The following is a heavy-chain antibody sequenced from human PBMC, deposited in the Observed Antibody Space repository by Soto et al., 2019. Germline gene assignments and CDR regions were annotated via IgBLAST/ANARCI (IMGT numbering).Heavy chain of an antibody. V-gene: IGHV3-23*01. CDR1: EFTVSGHA. CDR3: APHVSCSGGSCHYDAFAI. D-gene: IGHD2-15*01. CDR2: ITADGGT. Sequence: EVQVLESGGGLVQPGGSLRLSCEGSEFTVSGHAMTWIRQAPGKGPEWGSTITADGGTYYADSVKGRFAMSRDTSENTLYLQMNSLGAEDTAAYYCAPHVSCSGGSCHYDAFAIRGQGTMVTVSS. J-gene: IGHJ3*02.